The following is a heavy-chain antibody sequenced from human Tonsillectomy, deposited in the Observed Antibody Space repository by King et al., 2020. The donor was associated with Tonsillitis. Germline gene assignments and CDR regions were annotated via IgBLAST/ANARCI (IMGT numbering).Heavy chain of an antibody. CDR1: GFTFSSYS. J-gene: IGHJ5*02. CDR2: ISGSGGST. D-gene: IGHD3-3*01. Sequence: VQLVESGGGLVQPGGSLRLSCAASGFTFSSYSMSWVRQAPGKGLEWVSAISGSGGSTYYADSVKGRFTISRDNSKNTRYLQMNSLRAEDTAVYYCAKDPPPYDFWSGSRFDPWGQGTLVTVSS. CDR3: AKDPPPYDFWSGSRFDP. V-gene: IGHV3-23*04.